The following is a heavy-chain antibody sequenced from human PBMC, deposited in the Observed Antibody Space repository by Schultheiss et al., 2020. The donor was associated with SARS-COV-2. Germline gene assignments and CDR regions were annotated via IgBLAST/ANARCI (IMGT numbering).Heavy chain of an antibody. CDR1: GFTFSSYG. D-gene: IGHD2-2*01. V-gene: IGHV3-33*01. CDR2: IWYDGSNK. J-gene: IGHJ4*02. Sequence: GGSLRLSCAASGFTFSSYGMHWVRQAPGKGLEWVAVIWYDGSNKYYADSVKGRFTISRDNSKNTLYLQMNSLRAEDTAVYYCARVGSSKPFDYWGQGTLVTVSS. CDR3: ARVGSSKPFDY.